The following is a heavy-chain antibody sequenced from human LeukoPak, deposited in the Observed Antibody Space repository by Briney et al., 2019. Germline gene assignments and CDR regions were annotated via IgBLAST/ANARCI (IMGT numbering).Heavy chain of an antibody. CDR3: ARASYDHSLRIDDY. D-gene: IGHD3-16*01. CDR1: GYTFTGYY. CDR2: INPYSGDT. J-gene: IGHJ4*02. V-gene: IGHV1-2*02. Sequence: ASVKVSCKASGYTFTGYYMHWVRQAPGQGLEWMGWINPYSGDTNYAQKFQGRVTMTRDTSVSTAYMEVSGLRHDDTAVYYCARASYDHSLRIDDYWGQGSLVTVSS.